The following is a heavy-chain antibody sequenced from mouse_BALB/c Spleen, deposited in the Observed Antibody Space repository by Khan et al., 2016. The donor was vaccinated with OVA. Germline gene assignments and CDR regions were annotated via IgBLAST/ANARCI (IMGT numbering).Heavy chain of an antibody. CDR3: TRHGYVAWFTY. V-gene: IGHV1S135*01. CDR1: GYSFTSYY. CDR2: IDPFSGDT. Sequence: VQLQQSGPELMKPGASVKISCKASGYSFTSYYIHWVMQSPGKSLEWIGYIDPFSGDTTYNQKFKGKATLTVDKSSSTAYIHLSSLTAADSAVYYCTRHGYVAWFTYWGQGTLVTVSA. J-gene: IGHJ3*01. D-gene: IGHD2-2*01.